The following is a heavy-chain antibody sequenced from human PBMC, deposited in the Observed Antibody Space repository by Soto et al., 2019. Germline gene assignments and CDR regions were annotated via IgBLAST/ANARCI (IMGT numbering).Heavy chain of an antibody. D-gene: IGHD6-13*01. CDR2: ISETGTSA. J-gene: IGHJ3*01. CDR3: ARDYVTGTAHYSRFSGV. V-gene: IGHV3-23*01. CDR1: GFTPVPYA. Sequence: EVQLLESGGRLIQPGGSLRVSCLASGFTPVPYAITWVRQAPGKGLEWVSSISETGTSAYYADSVKVRFTISRNSSKNTVFLQNNGLSAEDTAVGSCARDYVTGTAHYSRFSGVWCAGTRVTVSS.